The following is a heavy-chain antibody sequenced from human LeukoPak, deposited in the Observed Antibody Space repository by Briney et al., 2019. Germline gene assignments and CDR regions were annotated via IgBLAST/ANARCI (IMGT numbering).Heavy chain of an antibody. V-gene: IGHV4-61*05. CDR3: ARSSGAYRSFDY. CDR2: IYYSGTT. D-gene: IGHD1-26*01. CDR1: GGSTSSSSYY. J-gene: IGHJ4*02. Sequence: PSETLSLTCTVSGGSTSSSSYYWGSIRQPPGQGLEWIGYIYYSGTTDYNPSLKSRITISVYKSNNQFSLKVSSVTAADTAVYYCARSSGAYRSFDYWGQGTLVPVSS.